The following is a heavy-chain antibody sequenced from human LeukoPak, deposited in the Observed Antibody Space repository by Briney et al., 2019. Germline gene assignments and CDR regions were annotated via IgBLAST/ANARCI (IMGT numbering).Heavy chain of an antibody. CDR3: ARVGGLYYFDY. D-gene: IGHD3-16*01. CDR1: GGSFSGYY. V-gene: IGHV4-59*01. CDR2: IYYSGST. J-gene: IGHJ4*02. Sequence: SETLSLTCAVYGGSFSGYYWTWIRQPPGKGLEWIGYIYYSGSTNYNPSLMSRVTISVDTSKNQFSLKLSSVTAADTAVYYCARVGGLYYFDYWGQGILVTVSS.